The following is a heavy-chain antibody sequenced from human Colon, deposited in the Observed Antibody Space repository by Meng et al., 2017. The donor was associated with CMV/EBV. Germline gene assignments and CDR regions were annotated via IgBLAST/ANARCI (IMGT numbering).Heavy chain of an antibody. V-gene: IGHV4-39*01. J-gene: IGHJ4*02. CDR3: AGTSGMDY. Sequence: GSLRLSCTVSGGSISSSSYYWGWIRQPPGKGLEWIGSIYYSGSTYYNPSLKSRVTISVDTSKNQFSLKLSSVTAADTAVYYCAGTSGMDYWGQGTLVTVSS. CDR2: IYYSGST. CDR1: GGSISSSSYY.